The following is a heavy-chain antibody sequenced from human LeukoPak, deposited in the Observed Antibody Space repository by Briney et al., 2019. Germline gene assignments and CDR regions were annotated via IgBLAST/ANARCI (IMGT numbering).Heavy chain of an antibody. CDR1: GFTVSSNY. V-gene: IGHV3-53*01. D-gene: IGHD3-22*01. CDR2: IYSGGST. J-gene: IGHJ3*02. CDR3: AGTYYYDSSGYSAFDI. Sequence: PGGSLRLSCAASGFTVSSNYMSWVRQAPGKGLEWVSVIYSGGSTYYADSVKGRFTISRDNSKNTLYLQMNSLRAEDTAVYYCAGTYYYDSSGYSAFDIWGQGTMITVSS.